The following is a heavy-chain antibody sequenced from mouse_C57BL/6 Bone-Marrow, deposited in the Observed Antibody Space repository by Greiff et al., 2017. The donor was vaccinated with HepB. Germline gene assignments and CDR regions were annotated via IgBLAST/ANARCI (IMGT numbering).Heavy chain of an antibody. Sequence: QVQLQQPGAELVRPGSSVKLSCKASGYTFTSYWMHWVKQRPIQGLEWIGNIDPSDSETHYNQKFKDKATLTVDKSSSTAYMQLSSLTSEDSAVYYCAREGDSSGYPYYFDYWGQGTTLTVSS. D-gene: IGHD3-2*02. CDR3: AREGDSSGYPYYFDY. CDR2: IDPSDSET. CDR1: GYTFTSYW. J-gene: IGHJ2*01. V-gene: IGHV1-52*01.